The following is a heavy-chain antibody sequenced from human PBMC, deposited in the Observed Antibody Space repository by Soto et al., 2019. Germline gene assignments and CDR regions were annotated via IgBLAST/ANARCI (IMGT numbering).Heavy chain of an antibody. Sequence: QITLKESGPTLVKPTQTLTLTCTFSGFSLSTSGVGVGWIRQPPGKALEWLALIYWDDDKRYSPSLKSRLTIAKDTSKNQVVLTMTDMDPVDTATYYYAHSEAVAGTGDYFDYWGQGTLVTVSS. V-gene: IGHV2-5*02. CDR2: IYWDDDK. CDR1: GFSLSTSGVG. D-gene: IGHD6-19*01. CDR3: AHSEAVAGTGDYFDY. J-gene: IGHJ4*02.